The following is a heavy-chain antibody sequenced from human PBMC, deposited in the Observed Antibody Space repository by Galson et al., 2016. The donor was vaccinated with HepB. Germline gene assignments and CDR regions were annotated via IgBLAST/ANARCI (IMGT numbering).Heavy chain of an antibody. D-gene: IGHD2-8*01. J-gene: IGHJ4*02. V-gene: IGHV1-3*01. Sequence: SVKVSCKASGYTFTSYAMHWVRQAPGQRLEWMGWIKAGSGDTKYSQKFQGRVTITRDTSASTAYMELSSLRSEDTAVYYCATLGYGTNGLCYGIGDYWGQGTLVTDSS. CDR2: IKAGSGDT. CDR1: GYTFTSYA. CDR3: ATLGYGTNGLCYGIGDY.